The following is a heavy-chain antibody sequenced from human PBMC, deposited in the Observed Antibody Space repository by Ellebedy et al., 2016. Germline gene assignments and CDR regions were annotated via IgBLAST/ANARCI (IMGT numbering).Heavy chain of an antibody. Sequence: SETLSLTCTVSGGSISSYYWSWIRQPPGKGLEWIGHIYYSGSTNYNPSLKSRVTMSLDTSKNQFSLKLTSVTAADTGVYYCARGLTPHFDSWGQGALVTVSS. CDR3: ARGLTPHFDS. CDR1: GGSISSYY. CDR2: IYYSGST. J-gene: IGHJ4*02. V-gene: IGHV4-59*12. D-gene: IGHD2-21*01.